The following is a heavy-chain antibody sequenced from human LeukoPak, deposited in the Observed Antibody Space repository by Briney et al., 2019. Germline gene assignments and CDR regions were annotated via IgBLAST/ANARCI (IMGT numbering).Heavy chain of an antibody. CDR1: GYSISSGYY. D-gene: IGHD3-9*01. V-gene: IGHV4-38-2*02. CDR2: IYHSGST. Sequence: SETLSLTCTVSGYSISSGYYWGWIRQPPGKGLEWIGSIYHSGSTYYNPFLKSRVTISVDTSKNQFSLKLSSVTAADTAVYYCARDLPYYDILTGYFYYYYYMDVWGKGTTVTVSS. CDR3: ARDLPYYDILTGYFYYYYYMDV. J-gene: IGHJ6*03.